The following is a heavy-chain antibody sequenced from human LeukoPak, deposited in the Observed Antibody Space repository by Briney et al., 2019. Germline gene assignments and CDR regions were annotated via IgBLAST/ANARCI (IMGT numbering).Heavy chain of an antibody. CDR2: MNPNSGNT. V-gene: IGHV1-8*01. D-gene: IGHD1-7*01. CDR1: GYTFTSYD. CDR3: ATRLVGITGTTSEGY. Sequence: ASVKVSCKASGYTFTSYDINWVRQATGQGLEWMGWMNPNSGNTGYAQKFQGRVTMTRNTSISTAYMELSSLRSEDTAVYYCATRLVGITGTTSEGYWGQGTLVTVSS. J-gene: IGHJ4*02.